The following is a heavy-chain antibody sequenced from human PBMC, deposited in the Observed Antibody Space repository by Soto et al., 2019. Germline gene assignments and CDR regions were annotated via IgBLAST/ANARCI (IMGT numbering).Heavy chain of an antibody. CDR2: VSSGGGT. D-gene: IGHD2-15*01. J-gene: IGHJ4*02. CDR3: AKRRGAGGHFDY. V-gene: IGHV3-23*01. Sequence: EVELLESGGGLVQPEGSLRLSCAASGFTFSTCAMGWVRQAPGKGLEWVSVVSSGGGTHYADSVKGRFTVSRDNSKNTLSLQMNSLRADDTAVYYCAKRRGAGGHFDYWGQGALVTVSS. CDR1: GFTFSTCA.